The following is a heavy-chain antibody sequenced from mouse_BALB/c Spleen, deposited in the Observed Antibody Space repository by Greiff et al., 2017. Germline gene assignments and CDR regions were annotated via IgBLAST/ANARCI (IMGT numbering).Heavy chain of an antibody. CDR1: GYTFTDYN. CDR3: ARERYGNLDY. J-gene: IGHJ2*01. D-gene: IGHD2-10*02. V-gene: IGHV1S29*02. CDR2: IYPYNGGT. Sequence: VQLKESGPELVKPGASVKISCKASGYTFTDYNMHWVKQSHGKSLEWIGYIYPYNGGTGYNQKFKSKATLTVDNSSSTAYMELRSLTSEDSAVYYCARERYGNLDYWGQGTTLTVSS.